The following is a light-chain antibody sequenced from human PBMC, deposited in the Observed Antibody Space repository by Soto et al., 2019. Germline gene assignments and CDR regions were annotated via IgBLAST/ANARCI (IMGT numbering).Light chain of an antibody. CDR3: AAWDDSLSGPVV. J-gene: IGLJ2*01. CDR2: GNN. CDR1: SSNIGSNY. Sequence: QPVLTQPPSASGTPGQRVTISCSGSSSNIGSNYVYWYQQLPGTAPKLLIYGNNHRPSGVPDRFSGSKSGTSASLAISGLRSEDEADYYCAAWDDSLSGPVVFGGGTKLTVL. V-gene: IGLV1-47*01.